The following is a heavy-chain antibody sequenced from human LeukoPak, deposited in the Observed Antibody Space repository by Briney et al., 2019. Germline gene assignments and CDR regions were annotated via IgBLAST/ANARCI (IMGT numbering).Heavy chain of an antibody. CDR3: ATLVATTQFDY. CDR2: IKQDGSEK. CDR1: GFTFSSHW. Sequence: GGSLRLSCAASGFTFSSHWMSWVRQAPGKGLEWVANIKQDGSEKYHVDSVKGRFTISRDNAKNSLYLQMNSLRAEDTAVYYCATLVATTQFDYWGQGTLVTVSP. V-gene: IGHV3-7*01. D-gene: IGHD5-12*01. J-gene: IGHJ4*02.